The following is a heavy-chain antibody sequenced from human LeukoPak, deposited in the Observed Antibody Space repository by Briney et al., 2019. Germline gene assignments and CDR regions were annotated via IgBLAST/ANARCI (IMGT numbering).Heavy chain of an antibody. CDR2: ISSSSSYI. CDR3: ARDDHPLGSGSYYAYYYYGMDV. Sequence: GGSLRLSCAASGFIFSTYWMTWVRQAPGKGLEWVSSISSSSSYIYYADSVKGRFTISRDNAKNSLYLQMNSLRAEDTAVYYCARDDHPLGSGSYYAYYYYGMDVWGQGTTVTVSS. V-gene: IGHV3-21*01. D-gene: IGHD3-10*01. J-gene: IGHJ6*02. CDR1: GFIFSTYW.